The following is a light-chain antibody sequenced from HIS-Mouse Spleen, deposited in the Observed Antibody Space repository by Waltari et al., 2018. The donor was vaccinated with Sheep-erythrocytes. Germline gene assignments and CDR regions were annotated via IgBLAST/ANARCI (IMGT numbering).Light chain of an antibody. CDR3: AAWDDSLSGPV. CDR1: SSNIGSNY. Sequence: QSVLTQPPSASGPPGQRVTISCSGSSSNIGSNYVYWYQQLPGTAPKLRIYRNNQRPSGVPDRFSGSKSGTSASLAISGLRSEDEADYYCAAWDDSLSGPVFGGGTKLTVL. J-gene: IGLJ3*02. V-gene: IGLV1-47*01. CDR2: RNN.